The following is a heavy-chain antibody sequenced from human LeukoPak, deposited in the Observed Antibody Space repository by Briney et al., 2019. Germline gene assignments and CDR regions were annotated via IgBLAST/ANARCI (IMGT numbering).Heavy chain of an antibody. J-gene: IGHJ4*02. Sequence: SETLTLTCTVSGRSITISDYYWGRIRLPPGQGLDWIGTISHTGTTYYNPALQSRVAISVDKSKNQFSLKLSSVTAADTAVYYCATREHHVLRTPGDYWGQGTLVTVSS. D-gene: IGHD6-6*01. CDR1: GRSITISDYY. CDR3: ATREHHVLRTPGDY. CDR2: ISHTGTT. V-gene: IGHV4-39*01.